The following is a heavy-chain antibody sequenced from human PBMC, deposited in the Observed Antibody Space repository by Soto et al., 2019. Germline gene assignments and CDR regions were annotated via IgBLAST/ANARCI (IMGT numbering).Heavy chain of an antibody. CDR1: GGSISSGGYY. J-gene: IGHJ6*02. CDR2: IYYSGST. CDR3: ARHRNNGSGPNYYYYYGMDV. Sequence: SETLSLTCTVSGGSISSGGYYWSWIRQHPGKGLEWIGYIYYSGSTYYNPSLKSRVTISVDTSKNQFSLKLSSVTAADTAVYYCARHRNNGSGPNYYYYYGMDVWGQGTTVTVSS. D-gene: IGHD3-10*01. V-gene: IGHV4-31*03.